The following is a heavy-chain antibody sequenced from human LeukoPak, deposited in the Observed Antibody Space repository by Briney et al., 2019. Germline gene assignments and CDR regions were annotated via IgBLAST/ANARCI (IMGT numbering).Heavy chain of an antibody. CDR2: IYTSGST. D-gene: IGHD3-22*01. J-gene: IGHJ4*02. V-gene: IGHV4-61*02. Sequence: PSQTLSLTCTVSGGSISSGSYYWSWIRQPAGKGLEWIGRIYTSGSTNYNPSLKSRVTISVDTSKNQFSLKLSSVTAADTAVYYCAHYYDSSGYYSHYWGQGTLVTVSS. CDR3: AHYYDSSGYYSHY. CDR1: GGSISSGSYY.